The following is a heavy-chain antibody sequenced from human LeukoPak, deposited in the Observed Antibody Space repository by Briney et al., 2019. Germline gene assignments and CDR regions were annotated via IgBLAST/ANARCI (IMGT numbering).Heavy chain of an antibody. V-gene: IGHV1-18*04. D-gene: IGHD3-9*01. Sequence: ASVKVSCKASGYTFTSYGISWVRQPPGQGLEWMGWISAYNGNTNYAQKLQDRLTMATDTSTSTAYMELRSLRSDDTAVYYCARTELTGYQTFDYWGQGNLVTVSS. J-gene: IGHJ4*02. CDR1: GYTFTSYG. CDR2: ISAYNGNT. CDR3: ARTELTGYQTFDY.